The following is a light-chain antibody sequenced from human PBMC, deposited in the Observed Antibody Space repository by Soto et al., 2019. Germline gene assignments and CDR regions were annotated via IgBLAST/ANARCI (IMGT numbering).Light chain of an antibody. CDR2: EVT. CDR1: SSDVGSYNR. CDR3: TSYTSSRTWV. V-gene: IGLV2-18*02. J-gene: IGLJ3*02. Sequence: QAVVTQPPSVSGSPGQSVTISCTGTSSDVGSYNRVSWYQQPPGTAPKLMIYEVTNRPSGVPNRLSASKSGNTASLTISGLQAEDEADYYCTSYTSSRTWVFGGGTKLTVL.